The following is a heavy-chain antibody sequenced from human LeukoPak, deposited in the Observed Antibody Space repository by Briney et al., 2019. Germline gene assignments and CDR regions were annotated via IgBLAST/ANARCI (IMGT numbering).Heavy chain of an antibody. Sequence: SETLSLTCTVSGGSISSYYWSWIRQPPGKGLEWIGYIYYSGSTNYNPSLKSRVTISVDTSKNQFSLKLSSVTAADTAVYYCARGSWFDPWGQGTLVTVSS. J-gene: IGHJ5*02. CDR2: IYYSGST. V-gene: IGHV4-59*12. CDR3: ARGSWFDP. CDR1: GGSISSYY.